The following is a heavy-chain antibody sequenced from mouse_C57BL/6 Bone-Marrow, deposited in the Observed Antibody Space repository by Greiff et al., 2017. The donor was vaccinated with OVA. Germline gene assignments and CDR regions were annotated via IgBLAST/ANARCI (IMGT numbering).Heavy chain of an antibody. J-gene: IGHJ4*01. CDR2: ISPGGGYT. V-gene: IGHV5-4*01. Sequence: EVQGVESGGGLVKPGGSLKLSCAASGFTFSSYAMSWVRQTPEQRLAWVATISPGGGYTYYPDNVKGRFTISRDNAKNNLYLQMSHLKSEDTAMYYCARRGCYYAMDYWGQGTSVTVSS. CDR1: GFTFSSYA. CDR3: ARRGCYYAMDY.